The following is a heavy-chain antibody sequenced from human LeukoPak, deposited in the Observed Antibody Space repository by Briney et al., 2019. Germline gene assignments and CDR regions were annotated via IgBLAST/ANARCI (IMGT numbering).Heavy chain of an antibody. V-gene: IGHV1-46*01. CDR3: ARDSKTSSLADP. Sequence: ASVKVSCKASGYTFTSYYIHWVRQAPGQGLEWMGIINPSGGSASYAQKFEGRATMTRDTSTSTVYMELSSLRAEDTAVYYCARDSKTSSLADPWGQGTLVTVSS. CDR2: INPSGGSA. D-gene: IGHD2-2*01. J-gene: IGHJ5*02. CDR1: GYTFTSYY.